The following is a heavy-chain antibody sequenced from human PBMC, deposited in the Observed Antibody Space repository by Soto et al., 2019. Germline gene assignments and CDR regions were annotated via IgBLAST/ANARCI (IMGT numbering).Heavy chain of an antibody. V-gene: IGHV3-30*18. D-gene: IGHD2-2*01. CDR1: GFTFSSYG. Sequence: QVQLVESGGGVVQPGRSLRLSCVASGFTFSSYGMHWVRQAPSKGLEWVAVIAYDGSNKYYADSVKGRFTISRDNSKNTLYLQMNSLRAEDTAVYYCAKDNCISTSCYRLYNWFDPWGQGTLVTVSS. CDR2: IAYDGSNK. CDR3: AKDNCISTSCYRLYNWFDP. J-gene: IGHJ5*02.